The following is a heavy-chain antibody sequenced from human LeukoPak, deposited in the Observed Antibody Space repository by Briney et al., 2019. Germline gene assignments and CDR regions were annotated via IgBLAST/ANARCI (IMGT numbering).Heavy chain of an antibody. V-gene: IGHV3-33*01. CDR1: GFTFSSYG. J-gene: IGHJ4*02. CDR3: ARDRSVAGIYYFDY. Sequence: GGSLRLSCAASGFTFSSYGMHWVRQAPGKGLEWVAVIWYDGSNKYYADSMKGRFTISRDNSKNTLYLQMNSLRAEDTAVYYCARDRSVAGIYYFDYWGQGTLVTVSS. D-gene: IGHD6-19*01. CDR2: IWYDGSNK.